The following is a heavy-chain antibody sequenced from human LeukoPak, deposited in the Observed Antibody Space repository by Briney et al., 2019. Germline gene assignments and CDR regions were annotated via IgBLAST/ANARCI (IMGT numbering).Heavy chain of an antibody. Sequence: GGSLRLSCAASGFTFSSAWMHWVRQAPGTGLVWVSRITDDATTTYADSVKGRFSISRDNAKNTLYLQMNSLRAEGTAVYYCVRDRVGPDYWGQGTLVTVSS. CDR3: VRDRVGPDY. V-gene: IGHV3-74*03. CDR2: ITDDATT. J-gene: IGHJ4*02. CDR1: GFTFSSAW. D-gene: IGHD1-26*01.